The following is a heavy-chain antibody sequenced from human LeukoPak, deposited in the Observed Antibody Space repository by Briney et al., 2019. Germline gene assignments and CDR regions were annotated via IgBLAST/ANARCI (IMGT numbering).Heavy chain of an antibody. V-gene: IGHV4-38-2*02. CDR2: IYHSGST. J-gene: IGHJ6*03. CDR3: ARVSLGYYYCNMDV. CDR1: SYSISSAYY. Sequence: SETLSLTCTVSSYSISSAYYWGWIRQPPGKGLEWIGTIYHSGSTYSNPSLKSRVTISVDTSRNQFSLKLSSVTAADTAVYYCARVSLGYYYCNMDVWGRGTTVTVSS. D-gene: IGHD3-3*02.